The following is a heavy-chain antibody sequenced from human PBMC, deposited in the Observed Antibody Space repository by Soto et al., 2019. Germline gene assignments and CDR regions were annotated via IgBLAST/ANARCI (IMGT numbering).Heavy chain of an antibody. Sequence: PGESLKISCAASGFTFSSYAMHWVRQAPGKGLEWVAVISYDGSNKYYADSVKGRFTISRDNSKNTLYLQMNSLRAEDTAVYYCARDAGYSYGKTYYYYYGMDVWGQGTTVTVSS. J-gene: IGHJ6*02. V-gene: IGHV3-30-3*01. CDR1: GFTFSSYA. CDR3: ARDAGYSYGKTYYYYYGMDV. D-gene: IGHD5-18*01. CDR2: ISYDGSNK.